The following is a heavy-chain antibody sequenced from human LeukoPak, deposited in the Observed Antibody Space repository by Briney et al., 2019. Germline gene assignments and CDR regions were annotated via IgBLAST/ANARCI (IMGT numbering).Heavy chain of an antibody. J-gene: IGHJ4*02. V-gene: IGHV3-21*01. CDR2: IGSSSSYI. Sequence: GGSLRLSCAASGFTFSSYSMNWVRQAPGKGLEWVSSIGSSSSYIYYADSVKGRFTISRDNAKNSLYLQMNSLRAEDTAVYYCARDSMVRGVIVPDYWDQGTLVTVSS. CDR1: GFTFSSYS. CDR3: ARDSMVRGVIVPDY. D-gene: IGHD3-10*01.